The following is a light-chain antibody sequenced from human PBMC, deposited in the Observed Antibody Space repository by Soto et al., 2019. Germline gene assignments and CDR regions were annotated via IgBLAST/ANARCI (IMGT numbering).Light chain of an antibody. CDR3: QSYDSSTVV. CDR1: SGSIASNY. Sequence: NFMLTQPHSVSESPGKTVTISCTRSSGSIASNYVQWYQQRPGSAHTTVIYEDNQRPSGVPDRFSGSTDGSSNSASLTISGLQTEDEADYYGQSYDSSTVVFGGGTKLAVL. J-gene: IGLJ2*01. CDR2: EDN. V-gene: IGLV6-57*04.